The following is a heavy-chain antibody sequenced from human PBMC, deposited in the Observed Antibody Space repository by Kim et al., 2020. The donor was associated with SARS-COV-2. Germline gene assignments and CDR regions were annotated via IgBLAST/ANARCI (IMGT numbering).Heavy chain of an antibody. CDR3: AREGGYSYGLNSLTGCWFDP. D-gene: IGHD5-18*01. J-gene: IGHJ5*02. V-gene: IGHV1-69*13. Sequence: SVKVSCKASGGTFSSYAISWVRQAPGQGLEWMGGIIPIFGTANYAQKFQGRVTITADESTSTAYMELSSLRSEDTAVYYCAREGGYSYGLNSLTGCWFDPWGQGTLVTVSS. CDR2: IIPIFGTA. CDR1: GGTFSSYA.